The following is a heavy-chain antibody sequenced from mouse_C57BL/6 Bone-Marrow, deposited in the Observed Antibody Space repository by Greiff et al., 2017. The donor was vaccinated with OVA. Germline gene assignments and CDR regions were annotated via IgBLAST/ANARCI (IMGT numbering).Heavy chain of an antibody. CDR3: AGLLRPHYFDY. V-gene: IGHV1-64*01. D-gene: IGHD1-2*01. CDR1: GYTFTSYW. Sequence: VQLQQPGAELVKPGASVKLSCKASGYTFTSYWMHWVKQRPGQGLEWIGMIHPNSGSTNYNEKFKSQATLTVDKSTSTAYMQLSSLTSEDSAVYYSAGLLRPHYFDYWGQGTTLTVSS. CDR2: IHPNSGST. J-gene: IGHJ2*01.